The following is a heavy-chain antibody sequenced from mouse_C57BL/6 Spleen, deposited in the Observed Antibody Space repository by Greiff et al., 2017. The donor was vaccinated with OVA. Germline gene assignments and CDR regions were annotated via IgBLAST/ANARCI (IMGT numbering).Heavy chain of an antibody. Sequence: QVQLQQSGAELVRPGTSVKVSCKASGYAFTNYLIEWVKQRPGQGLEWIGVINPGSGGTNYNEKFKGKATLTADKSSSTAYMQLSSLTSEDSAVYVCARNYDGYYGGFADWGQGTLVTVSA. J-gene: IGHJ3*01. CDR1: GYAFTNYL. V-gene: IGHV1-54*01. D-gene: IGHD2-3*01. CDR2: INPGSGGT. CDR3: ARNYDGYYGGFAD.